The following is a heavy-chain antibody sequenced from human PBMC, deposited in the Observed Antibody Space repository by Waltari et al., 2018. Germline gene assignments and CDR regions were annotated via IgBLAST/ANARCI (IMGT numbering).Heavy chain of an antibody. CDR2: ISYDGSKK. D-gene: IGHD3-3*01. V-gene: IGHV3-30-3*01. CDR3: ARPVVIMAYYYYGMDV. J-gene: IGHJ6*02. CDR1: GLTFSSSA. Sequence: QVQLVESGGGVVQPGRSLRLSCAASGLTFSSSAMHLVRPAPPKGLEWVAVISYDGSKKYYADSVKGRFTISRDNSKNTLYLQMNSLRAEDTAVYYCARPVVIMAYYYYGMDVWGQGTTVTVSS.